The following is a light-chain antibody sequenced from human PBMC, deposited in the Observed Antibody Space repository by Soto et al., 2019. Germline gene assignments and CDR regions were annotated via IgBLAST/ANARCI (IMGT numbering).Light chain of an antibody. CDR1: QGIRSL. CDR2: AAS. CDR3: LHFNNFPLT. V-gene: IGKV1-9*01. Sequence: DIQLTQSPSFLSASVGDRVTITCRASQGIRSLLTWYQQKPGKAPKRLIYAASTLQSGVPSRFSGGGSRTDFTLTINSLQPEDFATYYCLHFNNFPLTFGGGTKVEVK. J-gene: IGKJ4*01.